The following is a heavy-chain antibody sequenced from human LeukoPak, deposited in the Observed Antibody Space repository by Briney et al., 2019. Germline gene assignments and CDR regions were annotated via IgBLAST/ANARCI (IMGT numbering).Heavy chain of an antibody. D-gene: IGHD1-26*01. V-gene: IGHV4-59*08. Sequence: SETLSLTCAVSGYSISSGYYWGWIRQPPGKGLEWIGYIYYSGSTIYSPSLKSRVTISVDASKNQLSLKLSSLTAADTAVYYCARHEYSGSYYGLSWFDPWGQGTLVTVSS. CDR1: GYSISSGYY. J-gene: IGHJ5*02. CDR2: IYYSGST. CDR3: ARHEYSGSYYGLSWFDP.